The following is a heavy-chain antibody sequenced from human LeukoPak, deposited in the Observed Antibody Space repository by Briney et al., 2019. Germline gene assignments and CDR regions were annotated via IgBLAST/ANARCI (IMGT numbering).Heavy chain of an antibody. J-gene: IGHJ3*02. CDR1: GGSISSYY. D-gene: IGHD3-10*01. V-gene: IGHV4-59*08. CDR3: ARQRASYGSGSPLDAFDI. Sequence: SETLSLTCTVSGGSISSYYWSWIRQPPGKGLEWIGYIYYSGSTNYNPSLKSRVTISVDTSKNQFSLKLSSVTAADTAVYYCARQRASYGSGSPLDAFDIWGQGTMVTVSS. CDR2: IYYSGST.